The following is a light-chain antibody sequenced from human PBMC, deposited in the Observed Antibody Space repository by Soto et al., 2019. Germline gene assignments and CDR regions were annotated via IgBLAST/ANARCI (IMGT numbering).Light chain of an antibody. CDR3: QHYDSSSS. Sequence: DIQMTQSPPTLSASVGDRVTITCRASQSISRWLAWYQQKPGKTPKLLIYDASSLQSGVPSRFSGSGSGTDFTLTISSLQPDDFATYYCQHYDSSSSFGPGTKVDIK. J-gene: IGKJ3*01. V-gene: IGKV1-5*01. CDR1: QSISRW. CDR2: DAS.